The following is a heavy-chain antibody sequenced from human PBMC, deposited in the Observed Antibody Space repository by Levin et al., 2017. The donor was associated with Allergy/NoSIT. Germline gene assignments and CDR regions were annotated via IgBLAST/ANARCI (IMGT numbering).Heavy chain of an antibody. CDR3: AGWRVVNYYYYGLDV. CDR2: ISHTGSP. CDR1: GGSISSDNW. Sequence: SETLSLTCTVSGGSISSDNWWNWVRQAPGKGLEWLGEISHTGSPNYNPSLMGRVTISADTSNNQLSLKLRSVTAADTAVYFCAGWRVVNYYYYGLDVWGQGTTVTVSS. V-gene: IGHV4-4*02. D-gene: IGHD2-21*01. J-gene: IGHJ6*02.